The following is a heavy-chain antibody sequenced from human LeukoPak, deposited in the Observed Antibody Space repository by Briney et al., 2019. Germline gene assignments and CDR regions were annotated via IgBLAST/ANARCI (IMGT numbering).Heavy chain of an antibody. Sequence: SETLSLTCTVSGDSISSYYWSWIRQPAGKGLEWIGRISTSGGTNYNPSLTSRVTISVDKSKNHFSLKVNSVTAADTAVYYCARAPIGSHADHWGQGILVTVSS. J-gene: IGHJ4*02. CDR2: ISTSGGT. V-gene: IGHV4-4*07. D-gene: IGHD1-26*01. CDR1: GDSISSYY. CDR3: ARAPIGSHADH.